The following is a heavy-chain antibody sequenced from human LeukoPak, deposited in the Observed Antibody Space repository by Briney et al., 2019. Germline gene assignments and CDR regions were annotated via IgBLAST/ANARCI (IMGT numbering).Heavy chain of an antibody. V-gene: IGHV3-33*06. CDR3: AKGGSSTIDDAFDI. CDR2: IWADGSIE. Sequence: GGSLRLSCAVSGFTFSNYAMNWVRQAPGKGLEWVAIIWADGSIEYYADSATGRFSISRDNSKNTLYLQMNSLRAEDTAIYYCAKGGSSTIDDAFDIWGQGTMVTVSS. CDR1: GFTFSNYA. J-gene: IGHJ3*02. D-gene: IGHD4/OR15-4a*01.